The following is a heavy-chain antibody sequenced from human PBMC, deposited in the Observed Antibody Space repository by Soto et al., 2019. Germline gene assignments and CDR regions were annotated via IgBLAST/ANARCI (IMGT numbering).Heavy chain of an antibody. V-gene: IGHV3-66*04. CDR1: GFSVSSNY. CDR3: AGHSHKDY. J-gene: IGHJ4*02. CDR2: VYSVGST. Sequence: EVQLVESGGGLVQPGGSLRLSCAASGFSVSSNYVSWVRQAPGKGLEWVSVVYSVGSTYYADSVKGRFTSSRDSSKNTLYLQMSSLSAEDTAVYYCAGHSHKDYWGQGALVTVSS.